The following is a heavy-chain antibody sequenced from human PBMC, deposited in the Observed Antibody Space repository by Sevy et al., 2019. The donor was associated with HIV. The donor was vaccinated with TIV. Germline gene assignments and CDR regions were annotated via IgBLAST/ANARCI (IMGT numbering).Heavy chain of an antibody. CDR2: VSSDGTNT. V-gene: IGHV3-30*18. Sequence: GGSLRLSCGASGFDFREYAMHWVRQAPGKGLEWVAAVSSDGTNTYYVDSGKGRFNISRDSSQITLFLHMNSLRVEDTAVYYCEKVGMQLWSYFDFWGQGTLLTVSS. CDR3: EKVGMQLWSYFDF. D-gene: IGHD5-18*01. CDR1: GFDFREYA. J-gene: IGHJ4*02.